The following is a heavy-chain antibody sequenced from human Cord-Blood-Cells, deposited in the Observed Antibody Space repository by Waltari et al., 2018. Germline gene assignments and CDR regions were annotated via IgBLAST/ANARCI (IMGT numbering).Heavy chain of an antibody. Sequence: QVPLQESGPGLVKPSETLSLTCTVPGGSISSYYWSWIRQPPGKGLEWIGYIYYSGSTNYNPSLKSRVTISVDTSKNQFSLKLSSVTAADTAVYYCASGVVTGGGWFDYWGQGTLVTVSS. CDR2: IYYSGST. J-gene: IGHJ4*02. D-gene: IGHD2-21*02. CDR1: GGSISSYY. CDR3: ASGVVTGGGWFDY. V-gene: IGHV4-59*01.